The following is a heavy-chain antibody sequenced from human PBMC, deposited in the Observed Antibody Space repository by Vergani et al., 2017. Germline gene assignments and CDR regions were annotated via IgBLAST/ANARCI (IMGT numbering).Heavy chain of an antibody. Sequence: QLQLQESGSGLVKPSQTLSLTCAVSGGSISSGGYYWSWIRQPAGKGLEWIGRIYTSGSTNYNPSLKSRVTISVDTSKNQFSLKLSSVTAADTAVYYCAREGIVGAINWFDPWGEGRLVTVYS. D-gene: IGHD1-26*01. CDR3: AREGIVGAINWFDP. V-gene: IGHV4-61*02. CDR2: IYTSGST. J-gene: IGHJ5*02. CDR1: GGSISSGGYY.